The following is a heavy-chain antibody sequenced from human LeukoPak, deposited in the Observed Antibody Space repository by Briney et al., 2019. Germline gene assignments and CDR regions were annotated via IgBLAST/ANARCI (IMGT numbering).Heavy chain of an antibody. D-gene: IGHD6-6*01. J-gene: IGHJ4*02. CDR1: GFTFSSYW. CDR2: IKQDGSEK. Sequence: GGSLRLSCAASGFTFSSYWMSWVRQAPGKGLEWVANIKQDGSEKYYVDSVKGRFTISRDNAKNSLYLQMNSLRAEDTAVYYCARDGNEYSSSTFDYWGQGTLVTVSS. CDR3: ARDGNEYSSSTFDY. V-gene: IGHV3-7*01.